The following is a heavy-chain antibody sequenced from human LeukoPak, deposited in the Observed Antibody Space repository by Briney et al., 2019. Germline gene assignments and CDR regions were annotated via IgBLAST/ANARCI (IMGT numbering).Heavy chain of an antibody. J-gene: IGHJ4*02. Sequence: SETLSLTCTVSGGSISSSSFYWDWIRQPPGKGLEWIAAIYYSGSTYYNLSLKSRVTISVDTSKNQFSLRLSSVTAADTAIYYCARHGAHYYSGSGSYYTTAFDSWGQGTLVTVSS. CDR3: ARHGAHYYSGSGSYYTTAFDS. D-gene: IGHD3-10*01. V-gene: IGHV4-39*01. CDR2: IYYSGST. CDR1: GGSISSSSFY.